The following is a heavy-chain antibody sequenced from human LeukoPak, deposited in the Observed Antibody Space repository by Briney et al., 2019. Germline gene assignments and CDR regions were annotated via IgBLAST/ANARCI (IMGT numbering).Heavy chain of an antibody. V-gene: IGHV3-53*01. J-gene: IGHJ4*02. CDR2: IYSGGRT. Sequence: GGSLRLSCAASVFTVSSNYMSWVRQAPGKGLEWVSIIYSGGRTYYADSVKGRFTISRDNSKNTLYLQMNSLRAEDTAVYYCAREPRASTVTTIGYWGQGTLVTVSS. D-gene: IGHD4-17*01. CDR1: VFTVSSNY. CDR3: AREPRASTVTTIGY.